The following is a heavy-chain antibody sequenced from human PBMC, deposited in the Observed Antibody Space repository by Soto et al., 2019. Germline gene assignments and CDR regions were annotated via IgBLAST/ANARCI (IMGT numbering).Heavy chain of an antibody. CDR2: IRSNAYGGTT. CDR3: TRTPEVQEGYYYYGMDV. D-gene: IGHD2-15*01. Sequence: PGGSLRLSCTASGFTFGDYAMRWVRQAPGKGLEWVGFIRSNAYGGTTEYAASVKGRFTISRDDSKSIAYLQMNSLKTEDTAVYYCTRTPEVQEGYYYYGMDVWGQGTTVTVAS. V-gene: IGHV3-49*04. J-gene: IGHJ6*02. CDR1: GFTFGDYA.